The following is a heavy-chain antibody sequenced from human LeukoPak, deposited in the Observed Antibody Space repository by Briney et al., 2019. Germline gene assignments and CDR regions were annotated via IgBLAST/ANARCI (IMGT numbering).Heavy chain of an antibody. D-gene: IGHD3-10*01. Sequence: GGSLRLSCAASGFTFSNSAMSWVRQAPGKGLKWVSAISGSADSTYYADSVKGRFTISRDNSKNTLYLQMNSLRAEDTAVYFCAKDSAHSYYYGSGSYYQFWGQGTLVTVSS. CDR3: AKDSAHSYYYGSGSYYQF. J-gene: IGHJ4*02. CDR2: ISGSADST. CDR1: GFTFSNSA. V-gene: IGHV3-23*01.